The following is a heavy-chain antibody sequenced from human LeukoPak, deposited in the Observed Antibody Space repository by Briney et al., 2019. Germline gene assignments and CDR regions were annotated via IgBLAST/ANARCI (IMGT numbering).Heavy chain of an antibody. CDR1: GFTFSSYA. CDR3: AKDTSIGRYCSNGVCSPFDY. Sequence: GGSLRLSCAGSGFTFSSYAMSWVRQAPGKGLEWVSAISDTGATTYDADSVKGRFTISRDNSRSTLYLQMNSLRAEDTALYYCAKDTSIGRYCSNGVCSPFDYWGQGTLVTVSS. V-gene: IGHV3-23*01. J-gene: IGHJ4*02. CDR2: ISDTGATT. D-gene: IGHD2-8*01.